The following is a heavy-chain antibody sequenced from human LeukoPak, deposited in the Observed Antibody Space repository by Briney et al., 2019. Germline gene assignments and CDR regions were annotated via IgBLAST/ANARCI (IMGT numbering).Heavy chain of an antibody. V-gene: IGHV4-31*03. D-gene: IGHD3-16*01. Sequence: SETLSLTCTVSGGSISSRGYYWTWIRQHPGKGLEWIGYIYYRGSTYYNPSLKSRVTISVDTSKNQFSLKLSFVTAAGTALYYCAREVIDPDGGGFYFYYMDVWGKGTTVTVSS. CDR2: IYYRGST. CDR1: GGSISSRGYY. J-gene: IGHJ6*03. CDR3: AREVIDPDGGGFYFYYMDV.